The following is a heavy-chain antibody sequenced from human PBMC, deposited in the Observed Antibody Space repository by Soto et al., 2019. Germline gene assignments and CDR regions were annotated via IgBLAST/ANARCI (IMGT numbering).Heavy chain of an antibody. V-gene: IGHV1-3*05. J-gene: IGHJ4*02. D-gene: IGHD2-21*02. Sequence: QVQLVQSGAEEKKPGASVKVSCKASGYTFTSYAMHWVRQAPGQRLEWMGWINARNGNTKYSQNFQGRVTITRDTSASTAYRELSSLRSEDTAVYYCARSIVVVTALDYWGQGTLVTVSS. CDR3: ARSIVVVTALDY. CDR1: GYTFTSYA. CDR2: INARNGNT.